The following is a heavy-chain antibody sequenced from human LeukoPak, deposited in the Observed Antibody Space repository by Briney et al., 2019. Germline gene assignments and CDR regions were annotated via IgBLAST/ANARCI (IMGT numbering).Heavy chain of an antibody. V-gene: IGHV4-39*01. CDR2: MSYSGST. CDR3: ARFYTTSQYGSGYMDV. Sequence: PSETLSLTCAVYGGSFSGYYWGWIRQPPGKGLEWIGSMSYSGSTYYNPSLKSRVTIAVDTSKTQFSLKLSSVTAADTAVYYCARFYTTSQYGSGYMDVWGKGTTVTVSS. CDR1: GGSFSGYY. J-gene: IGHJ6*03. D-gene: IGHD3-10*01.